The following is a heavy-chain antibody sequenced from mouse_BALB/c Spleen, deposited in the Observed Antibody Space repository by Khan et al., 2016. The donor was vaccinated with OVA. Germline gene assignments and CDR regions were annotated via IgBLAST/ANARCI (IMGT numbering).Heavy chain of an antibody. D-gene: IGHD2-10*01. CDR2: INTYTGEP. CDR3: ARPPYFSYVMDY. CDR1: GYTFTNCG. J-gene: IGHJ4*01. Sequence: QVQLQQSGPELKKPGETVKISCKASGYTFTNCGMNWVKQAPGKGLKWMGWINTYTGEPTSADDFKGRFAFSLETSASTAYLQINNLKNEDTATYFCARPPYFSYVMDYWGQGTSVTVSS. V-gene: IGHV9-3-1*01.